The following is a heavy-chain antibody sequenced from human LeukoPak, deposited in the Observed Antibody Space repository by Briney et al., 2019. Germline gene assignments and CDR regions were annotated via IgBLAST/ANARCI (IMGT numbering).Heavy chain of an antibody. V-gene: IGHV4-4*02. J-gene: IGHJ1*01. CDR2: IYHSGNT. D-gene: IGHD6-19*01. Sequence: SETLSLTCAVSGGSISSTNWWGWVRQPPGKGLEWIGEIYHSGNTNYNPSLKSRVTLSVDKSKNQLSLKVNSVTAADTAVYYCVANGWYSLEHWGQGTLVIVSS. CDR1: GGSISSTNW. CDR3: VANGWYSLEH.